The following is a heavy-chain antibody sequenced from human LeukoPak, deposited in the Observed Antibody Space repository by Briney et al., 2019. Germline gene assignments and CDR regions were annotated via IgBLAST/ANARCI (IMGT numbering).Heavy chain of an antibody. Sequence: PGGSLRLSCAASGFTFSSYWMSWVRQAPGKGLEWVANIKQDGSEKYYVDSVKGRFTISRDNAKNSLYLQMNSLGAEDTAVYYCAREADYYDSSGQDYWGQGTLVTVSS. CDR3: AREADYYDSSGQDY. CDR2: IKQDGSEK. J-gene: IGHJ4*02. CDR1: GFTFSSYW. D-gene: IGHD3-22*01. V-gene: IGHV3-7*01.